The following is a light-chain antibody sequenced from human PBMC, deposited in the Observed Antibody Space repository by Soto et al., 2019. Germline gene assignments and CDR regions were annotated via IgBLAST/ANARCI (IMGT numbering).Light chain of an antibody. J-gene: IGKJ1*01. CDR3: QQYGTSRA. V-gene: IGKV3-20*01. CDR1: QSVSSNY. CDR2: GAS. Sequence: EIVLTHSPGTLSLSPGERATLSCRASQSVSSNYLAWYQQKPGQGPRLLIYGASRRATGIPDRFSGSGSGTDFTLTINRLEPEDFAMYYCQQYGTSRAFGQGTKVDIK.